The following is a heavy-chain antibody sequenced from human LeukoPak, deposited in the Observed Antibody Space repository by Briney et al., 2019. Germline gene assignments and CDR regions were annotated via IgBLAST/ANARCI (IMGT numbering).Heavy chain of an antibody. V-gene: IGHV3-7*01. CDR3: ARATIRVNGDGNNYYSYLDV. D-gene: IGHD5-24*01. CDR2: IKKDGSEK. Sequence: GGSLRLSCGASGFTFSSHWMSWVRQAPGKGLEWVANIKKDGSEKYYVDSVKGRFTISRDNAKKSLYLQMNSLRAEDTAVYYCARATIRVNGDGNNYYSYLDVWGKGTTVTVSS. J-gene: IGHJ6*03. CDR1: GFTFSSHW.